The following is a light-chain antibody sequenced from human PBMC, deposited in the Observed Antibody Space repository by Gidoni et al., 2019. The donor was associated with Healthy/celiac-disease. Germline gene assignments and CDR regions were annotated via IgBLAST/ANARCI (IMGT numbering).Light chain of an antibody. Sequence: IAMTQSPATLSVSPGERATLSCRASQSVSSNLAWYQQKPGQAPRLLIYGASTRATGIPARCSGSGSGTEFTLTISSLQSEDFAVYYCQQYNTWPNTFGQGTQLEIK. CDR2: GAS. CDR1: QSVSSN. V-gene: IGKV3-15*01. J-gene: IGKJ2*01. CDR3: QQYNTWPNT.